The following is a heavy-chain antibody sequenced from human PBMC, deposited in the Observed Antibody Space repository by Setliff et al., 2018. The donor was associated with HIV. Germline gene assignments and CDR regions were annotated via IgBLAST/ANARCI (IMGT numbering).Heavy chain of an antibody. J-gene: IGHJ4*02. V-gene: IGHV4-39*01. Sequence: SETLSLTCSVSGGPITSNTYFWDWIRQAPGKGLEWIGSIYQSGNTYYNPSLKSRVSISVDTSKRQFSLKLTSVTAGDSALYYCARRRGQKATGWYYFDFWGQGALVTVSS. D-gene: IGHD6-19*01. CDR3: ARRRGQKATGWYYFDF. CDR2: IYQSGNT. CDR1: GGPITSNTYF.